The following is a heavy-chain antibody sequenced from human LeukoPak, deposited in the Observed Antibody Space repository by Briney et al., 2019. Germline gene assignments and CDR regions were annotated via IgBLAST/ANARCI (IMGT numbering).Heavy chain of an antibody. CDR1: GGSISSGDYY. D-gene: IGHD3-10*01. J-gene: IGHJ3*02. V-gene: IGHV4-30-4*01. CDR3: ARRDVFGDAFDI. CDR2: IHYSGST. Sequence: SQTLSLTCTVSGGSISSGDYYWSWIRQPPGKGLEWIGYIHYSGSTYYNPSLKSRVTISVDTSKNQFSLKLSSVTAADTAVYYCARRDVFGDAFDIWGQGTMVTVSS.